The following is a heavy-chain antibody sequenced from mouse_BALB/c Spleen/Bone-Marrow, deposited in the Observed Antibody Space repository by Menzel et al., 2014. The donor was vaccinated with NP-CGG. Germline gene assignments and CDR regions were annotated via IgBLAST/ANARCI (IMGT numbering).Heavy chain of an antibody. Sequence: VQLQESGAELMKPGASVKISCKATGYTFSSYWIEWVKQRPGHGLEWIGEILPGSGGTNYNERFKGKATFTADTSSNTGYMQLSSLTSEDTAVYYCARVQLLRSRGLDYWGQGTTLTVSS. J-gene: IGHJ2*01. CDR1: GYTFSSYW. V-gene: IGHV1-9*01. D-gene: IGHD1-1*01. CDR2: ILPGSGGT. CDR3: ARVQLLRSRGLDY.